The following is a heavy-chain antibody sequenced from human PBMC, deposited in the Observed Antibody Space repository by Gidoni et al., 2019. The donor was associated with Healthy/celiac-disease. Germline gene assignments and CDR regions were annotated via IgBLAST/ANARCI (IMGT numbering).Heavy chain of an antibody. CDR2: IYYSGST. D-gene: IGHD3-3*01. Sequence: QVQLPESGPGLVHPSETLSLTCTSSGASFSSHRYYWRWIRQPPGKGLEWIGDIYYSGSTNYKPSLKSRVTISVDTSKNQFSLKLSAVTAADTAVYYCARAAYDFGRLAHPPRWFDPWGQGTLVTVSS. CDR3: ARAAYDFGRLAHPPRWFDP. J-gene: IGHJ5*02. CDR1: GASFSSHRYY. V-gene: IGHV4-61*01.